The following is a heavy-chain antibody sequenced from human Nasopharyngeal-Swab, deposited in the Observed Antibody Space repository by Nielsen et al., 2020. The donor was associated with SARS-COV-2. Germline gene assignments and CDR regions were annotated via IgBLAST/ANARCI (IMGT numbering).Heavy chain of an antibody. V-gene: IGHV1-3*01. CDR3: ATGINSGSYNLYYYGMDV. Sequence: ASVKVSCKASGYTFTSYAMHWVRQAPGQRLEWMGWINAGNGNTKYSQKFQGRVTITRDTSASTAYMELSSLRSEDTAVYYCATGINSGSYNLYYYGMDVWGQGTTVTVSS. J-gene: IGHJ6*02. CDR2: INAGNGNT. D-gene: IGHD1-26*01. CDR1: GYTFTSYA.